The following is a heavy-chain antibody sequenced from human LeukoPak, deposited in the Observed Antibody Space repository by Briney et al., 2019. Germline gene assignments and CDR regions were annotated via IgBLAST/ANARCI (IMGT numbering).Heavy chain of an antibody. CDR2: MNPNSGGT. J-gene: IGHJ3*02. D-gene: IGHD1-1*01. V-gene: IGHV1-2*06. Sequence: RVASVKVSCKASGYTFTSYDTHWVRQATGQGLEWMGRMNPNSGGTNYAQKFQGRVTMTRDTSISTAYMELSRLRSDDTAVYYCATPRNWNFHFDIWGQGTMVTVSS. CDR3: ATPRNWNFHFDI. CDR1: GYTFTSYD.